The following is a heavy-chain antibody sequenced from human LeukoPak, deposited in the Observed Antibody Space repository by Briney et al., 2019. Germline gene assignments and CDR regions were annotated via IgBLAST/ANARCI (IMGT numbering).Heavy chain of an antibody. V-gene: IGHV4-39*01. CDR2: ITYSGST. Sequence: SETLSLTCTVSGGSISSRSYYWSWIRQPPGKGLEWIGSITYSGSTYYNPSLKSRVTISVDTSKNQFSLKLSSVTAADTAVYYCARRYYDSTGYYRYFDYWGQGTLVTVSS. CDR3: ARRYYDSTGYYRYFDY. D-gene: IGHD3-22*01. J-gene: IGHJ4*02. CDR1: GGSISSRSYY.